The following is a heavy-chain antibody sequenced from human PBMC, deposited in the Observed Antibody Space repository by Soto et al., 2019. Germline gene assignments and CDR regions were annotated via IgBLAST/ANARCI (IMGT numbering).Heavy chain of an antibody. CDR3: ARDSLAFFDY. CDR2: IYSSGST. Sequence: SETLSLTCTVSDGSVSSGSYYWTWIRQPPGKGLEWIGYIYSSGSTLYNPSLKSRVIISVDTSMNQFSLKLSSVTAADTAVYYCARDSLAFFDYWGQGALVTVSS. V-gene: IGHV4-61*01. D-gene: IGHD5-12*01. J-gene: IGHJ4*02. CDR1: DGSVSSGSYY.